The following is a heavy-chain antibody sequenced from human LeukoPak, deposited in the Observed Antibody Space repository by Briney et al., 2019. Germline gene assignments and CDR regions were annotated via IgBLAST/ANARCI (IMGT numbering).Heavy chain of an antibody. CDR1: GGSISGSY. CDR2: IYYSGTT. CDR3: ARLPTDSSSDHY. Sequence: PSETLSLTCTVSGGSISGSYWSWIRQPPGKGLERIGYIYYSGTTNYNPSLKSRVTISVDTSKNQFSLKLSSVTAADTAVYYCARLPTDSSSDHYWGQGTLVTVSS. D-gene: IGHD6-6*01. J-gene: IGHJ4*02. V-gene: IGHV4-59*08.